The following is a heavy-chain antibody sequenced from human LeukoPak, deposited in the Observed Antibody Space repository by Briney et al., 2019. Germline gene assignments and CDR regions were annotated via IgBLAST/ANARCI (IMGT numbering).Heavy chain of an antibody. CDR3: AKVSLNMVNDAFDI. CDR1: GFIFSSYG. V-gene: IGHV3-30*02. Sequence: GGSLRLSCAASGFIFSSYGMHWVRQAPDKGLEWVAFIRYDGSRKYYADSVKGRFTISRDNSKNTLYLQMNSLRAEDTPMYYCAKVSLNMVNDAFDIWGQGTMVSVSS. J-gene: IGHJ3*02. D-gene: IGHD4/OR15-4a*01. CDR2: IRYDGSRK.